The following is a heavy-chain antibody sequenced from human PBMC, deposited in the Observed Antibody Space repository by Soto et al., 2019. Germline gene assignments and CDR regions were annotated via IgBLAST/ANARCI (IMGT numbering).Heavy chain of an antibody. CDR3: AAAVRAEYVSPYSYRDV. D-gene: IGHD3-16*01. Sequence: QVQLQESGPGLVKPSETLSLTCTVSGASISSYHWSWIRQSPGKGLEWIGYIYYRGSANYNPSLKSRVTISVDTSKNQVSLKLSSVTAADTAVYYCAAAVRAEYVSPYSYRDVWGKGTTVTVSS. J-gene: IGHJ6*03. CDR2: IYYRGSA. CDR1: GASISSYH. V-gene: IGHV4-59*01.